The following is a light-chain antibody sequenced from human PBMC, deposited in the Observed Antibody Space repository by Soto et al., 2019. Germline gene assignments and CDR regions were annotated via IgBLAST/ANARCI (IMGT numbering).Light chain of an antibody. Sequence: QSALTQPPSASGSPGQSVTISCTGTSSDVGGDNYVSWYQQHPGKAPKLMIYEVSKRPSGVPDRFSGSKSGNTASLTVSGLQDEDEADYYCRSYAGSNNFVFGTGTKVTVL. CDR2: EVS. CDR3: RSYAGSNNFV. J-gene: IGLJ1*01. CDR1: SSDVGGDNY. V-gene: IGLV2-8*01.